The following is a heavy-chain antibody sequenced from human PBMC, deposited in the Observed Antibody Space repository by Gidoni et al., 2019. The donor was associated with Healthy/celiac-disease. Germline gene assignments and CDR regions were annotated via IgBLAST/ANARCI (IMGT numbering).Heavy chain of an antibody. CDR3: AKVGYYDSSGYPYAFDI. J-gene: IGHJ3*02. CDR1: GFTFSSYA. V-gene: IGHV3-23*01. CDR2: ISGSGGST. D-gene: IGHD3-22*01. Sequence: EVQLLESGGGLVQPGGSLRLSFAASGFTFSSYAMSWVRQAPGKGLEWVSAISGSGGSTYYADSVKGRFTISRDNSKNTLYLQMNSLRAEDTAVYYCAKVGYYDSSGYPYAFDIWGQGTMVTVSS.